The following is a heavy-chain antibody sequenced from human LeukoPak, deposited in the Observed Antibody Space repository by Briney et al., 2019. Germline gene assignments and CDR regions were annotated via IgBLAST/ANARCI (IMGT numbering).Heavy chain of an antibody. J-gene: IGHJ4*02. CDR2: ISAYNGNT. CDR3: ARVDSGSYLADY. CDR1: GYTFTSYG. Sequence: ASVKVSCKASGYTFTSYGISWVRQAPGQGLEWMGWISAYNGNTNYAQKLQGRVTMTTDKSTSTAYMELSSLRSEDTAVYYCARVDSGSYLADYWGQGTLVTVSS. D-gene: IGHD1-26*01. V-gene: IGHV1-18*01.